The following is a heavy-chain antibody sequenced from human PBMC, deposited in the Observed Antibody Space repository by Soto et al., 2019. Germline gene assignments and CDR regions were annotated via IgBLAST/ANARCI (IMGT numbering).Heavy chain of an antibody. D-gene: IGHD2-15*01. CDR3: ARAGYCSGGSCYSRPFDY. V-gene: IGHV3-21*01. J-gene: IGHJ4*02. CDR1: GFTFSSYS. Sequence: VQLVESGGGLVKPGGSLRLSCAASGFTFSSYSMNWVRQAPGKGLEWVSSISSSSSYIYYADSVKGRFTISRDNAKNSLYLQMNSLRAEDTAVYYCARAGYCSGGSCYSRPFDYWGQGTLVTVSS. CDR2: ISSSSSYI.